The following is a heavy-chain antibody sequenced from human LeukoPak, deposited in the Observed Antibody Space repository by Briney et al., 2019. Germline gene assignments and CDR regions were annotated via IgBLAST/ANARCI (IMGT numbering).Heavy chain of an antibody. Sequence: GGSLRLSCAASGFTFSSYGMHWVRQAPGKGLEWGAVIWYDGSNKYYADSVKGRFTISRDNSKNTLYLQMNSLRAEDTAVYYCARGPLYYFDYWGQGTLVTVSS. V-gene: IGHV3-33*01. CDR3: ARGPLYYFDY. D-gene: IGHD2-15*01. CDR2: IWYDGSNK. CDR1: GFTFSSYG. J-gene: IGHJ4*02.